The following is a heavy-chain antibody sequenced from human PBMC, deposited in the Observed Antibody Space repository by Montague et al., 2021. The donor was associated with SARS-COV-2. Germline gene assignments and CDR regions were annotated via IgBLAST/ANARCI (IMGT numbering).Heavy chain of an antibody. D-gene: IGHD6-19*01. CDR1: GGSNNSGGYY. Sequence: TLSLTCTVSGGSNNSGGYYWSWIRQHPGKGLEWLGYIYYSGSTYYXXXLKSRLTISVDTSKNQFSLKLSSVTAADTAVYYCARVHFVSSGWYPDAFDIWGQGTMVTVSS. V-gene: IGHV4-31*03. J-gene: IGHJ3*02. CDR2: IYYSGST. CDR3: ARVHFVSSGWYPDAFDI.